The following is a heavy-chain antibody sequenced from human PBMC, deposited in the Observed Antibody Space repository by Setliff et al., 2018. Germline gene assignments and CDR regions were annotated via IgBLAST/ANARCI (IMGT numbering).Heavy chain of an antibody. V-gene: IGHV5-51*01. Sequence: KVSCKASGYTFTSYGIGWVRQVPGKGLEWMGIIYPGDSHTRYSPSFQGQVTISADKSILTAFLQWTYLKASDSAMYYCARLGRNNSAPPGDYWGQGTLVTVSS. D-gene: IGHD6-25*01. CDR1: GYTFTSYG. J-gene: IGHJ4*02. CDR2: IYPGDSHT. CDR3: ARLGRNNSAPPGDY.